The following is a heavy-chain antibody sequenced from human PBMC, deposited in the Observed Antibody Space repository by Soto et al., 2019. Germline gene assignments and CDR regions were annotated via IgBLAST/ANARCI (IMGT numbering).Heavy chain of an antibody. CDR3: ARENTMVRGVITGNWFDP. J-gene: IGHJ5*02. D-gene: IGHD3-10*01. V-gene: IGHV4-61*01. CDR1: GGSVSSGSYY. Sequence: SETLSLTCTVSGGSVSSGSYYWSWIRQPPGKGLEWIGYIYYSGSTNYNPSLKSRVTISVDTSKNQFSLKLSSVTAADTAVYYCARENTMVRGVITGNWFDPWGQGTLVTVSS. CDR2: IYYSGST.